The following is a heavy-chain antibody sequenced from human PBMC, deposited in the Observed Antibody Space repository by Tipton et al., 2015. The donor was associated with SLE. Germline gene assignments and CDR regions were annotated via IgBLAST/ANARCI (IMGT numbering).Heavy chain of an antibody. Sequence: TLSLTCAVYGGSLSGYHSRWVRPPPREGVGGVGEINHSGTTNYNPSLKSRVTISVDTSKNQFSRKLTSLTAADTAVYYCARGLYGDEPGYWGQGTLVTVSS. V-gene: IGHV4-34*01. CDR3: ARGLYGDEPGY. CDR1: GGSLSGYH. J-gene: IGHJ4*02. D-gene: IGHD4-17*01. CDR2: INHSGTT.